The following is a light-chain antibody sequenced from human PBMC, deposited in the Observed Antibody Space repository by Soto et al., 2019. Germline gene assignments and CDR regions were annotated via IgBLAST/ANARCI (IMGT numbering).Light chain of an antibody. CDR1: QSVSSN. CDR3: QQYNNWPLT. Sequence: EIVMTQSPATLSVSPGERATLSCRASQSVSSNLAWYQQKPGQAPRLLIYGASTRATGIPARFSGSWSGTEFTLTLSSLPSEVFAAYYCQQYNNWPLTFGQGTKV. CDR2: GAS. V-gene: IGKV3-15*01. J-gene: IGKJ1*01.